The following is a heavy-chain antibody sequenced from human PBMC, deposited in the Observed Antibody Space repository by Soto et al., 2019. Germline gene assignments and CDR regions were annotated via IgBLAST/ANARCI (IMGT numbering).Heavy chain of an antibody. CDR1: GFTFGDNL. D-gene: IGHD2-8*02. CDR2: INPDKRNT. J-gene: IGHJ3*01. CDR3: AGDILSVGPRANDAFEV. V-gene: IGHV1-3*01. Sequence: QVQLVQSGAEVRKPGASVNISCWASGFTFGDNLINWVRQVPGQSLEWMGWINPDKRNTKYSQTFQGRVTISWHSSASIAYVEVTDLTSDDTAVYYCAGDILSVGPRANDAFEVWGQGTMVAVSS.